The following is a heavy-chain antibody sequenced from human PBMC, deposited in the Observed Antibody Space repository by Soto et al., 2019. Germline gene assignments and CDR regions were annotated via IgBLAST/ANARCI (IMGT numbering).Heavy chain of an antibody. V-gene: IGHV3-23*01. Sequence: GGSLRLPCAASGFTFSSYAMSWVRQAPGKGLEWVSAISGSGGSTYYADSVKGRFTISRDNSKNTLYLQMNSLRAEDTAVYYCAKDPRYYYGSGSYSNYYGMDVWGQGTTVTVSS. D-gene: IGHD3-10*01. CDR1: GFTFSSYA. CDR2: ISGSGGST. J-gene: IGHJ6*02. CDR3: AKDPRYYYGSGSYSNYYGMDV.